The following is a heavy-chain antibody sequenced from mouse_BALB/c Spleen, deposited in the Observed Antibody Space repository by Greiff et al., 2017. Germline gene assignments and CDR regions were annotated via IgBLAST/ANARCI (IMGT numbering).Heavy chain of an antibody. V-gene: IGHV5-6*01. Sequence: EVQLVESGGGLVKPGGSLKLSCAASGFTFSSYGMSWVRQTPDKRLEWVATISSGGSYTYYPDSVKGRFTISRDNAKNTLYLQMSSLKSEDTAMYYCARQRYRYDGYAMDYWGQGTSVTVSS. CDR1: GFTFSSYG. J-gene: IGHJ4*01. D-gene: IGHD2-14*01. CDR3: ARQRYRYDGYAMDY. CDR2: ISSGGSYT.